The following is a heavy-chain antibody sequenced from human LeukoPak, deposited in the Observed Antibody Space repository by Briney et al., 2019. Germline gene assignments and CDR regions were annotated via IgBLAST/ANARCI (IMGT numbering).Heavy chain of an antibody. CDR2: IKQDGSEK. CDR3: SRERYYDATCYYFDY. Sequence: GGSLRLSCAASGFTFSSYWMSWVRQAPGKGLEWVANIKQDGSEKYYVDSVKGRFTISRDNAKNSLYLQMNSLRAEDPAVYYCSRERYYDATCYYFDYWGQGTLVTVSS. CDR1: GFTFSSYW. D-gene: IGHD3-3*01. J-gene: IGHJ4*02. V-gene: IGHV3-7*01.